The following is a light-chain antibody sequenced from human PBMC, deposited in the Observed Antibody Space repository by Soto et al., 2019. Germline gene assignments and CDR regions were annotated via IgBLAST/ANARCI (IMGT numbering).Light chain of an antibody. CDR1: QSLVHSDGNTY. V-gene: IGKV2-30*02. CDR2: RVS. CDR3: MQGTHWPRT. J-gene: IGKJ1*01. Sequence: DAVLTQSPVSLPVTLGQPASISCRSSQSLVHSDGNTYLNWFQQRPGQSPRRLLYRVSNRDTGVPDKNSGRGSGTYFTLEISRVEAEDIGVYYCMQGTHWPRTFGQGTKVEIK.